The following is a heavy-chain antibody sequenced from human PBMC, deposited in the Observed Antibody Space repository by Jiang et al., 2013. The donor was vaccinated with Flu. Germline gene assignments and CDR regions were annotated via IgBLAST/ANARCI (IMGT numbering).Heavy chain of an antibody. CDR3: ARAPYYYDSSGYPQYYFDY. J-gene: IGHJ4*02. D-gene: IGHD3-22*01. CDR2: IYWDDDK. CDR1: GFSLTTSPVG. V-gene: IGHV2-5*02. Sequence: KPTQTLTLTCTFSGFSLTTSPVGVGWIRQPPGKALEWLALIYWDDDKRYSPSLKNRLTITKDTSKNQVVLTMTNMDPVDTATYYCARAPYYYDSSGYPQYYFDYWGQGTLVTVSS.